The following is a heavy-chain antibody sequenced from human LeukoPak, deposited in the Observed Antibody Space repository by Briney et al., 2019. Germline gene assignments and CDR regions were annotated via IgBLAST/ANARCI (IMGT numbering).Heavy chain of an antibody. CDR2: FHQSVST. CDR1: GDSISSDKW. J-gene: IGHJ4*02. D-gene: IGHD6-19*01. V-gene: IGHV4-4*02. Sequence: NPSGTLSLTCAVSGDSISSDKWWSWVRQPPGKGLEYIGEFHQSVSTNYNPSLKSRLTISVDKSKNQFSLKLSSVTAADTAVYYCACHSGWSGPSEWGQGTLVTVSS. CDR3: ACHSGWSGPSE.